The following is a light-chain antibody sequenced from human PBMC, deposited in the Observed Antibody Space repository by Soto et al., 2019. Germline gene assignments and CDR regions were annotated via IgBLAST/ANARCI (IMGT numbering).Light chain of an antibody. CDR1: SSDVGSFDY. CDR3: CSYASCGTLYV. J-gene: IGLJ1*01. V-gene: IGLV2-11*01. Sequence: QSVLIQPSSVSGSPGQSVTISYTGTSSDVGSFDYVSWFQQHPGTVPKPMIFDVNTQPSGVPNRFSGSKSGNTASMTISGLQAEDEADYSYCSYASCGTLYVFVTGTKLTVL. CDR2: DVN.